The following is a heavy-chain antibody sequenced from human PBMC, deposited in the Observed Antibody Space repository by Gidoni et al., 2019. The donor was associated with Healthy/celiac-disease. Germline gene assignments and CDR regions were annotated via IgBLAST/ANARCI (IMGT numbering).Heavy chain of an antibody. V-gene: IGHV1-18*01. CDR1: GYTFPSYG. D-gene: IGHD3-22*01. CDR3: ARGWNGAWDYYDSSVPPDVPPPDY. J-gene: IGHJ4*02. Sequence: QVQLVQSGAEVKKPGASVKFSCKASGYTFPSYGISWVRQAPGQRLDWMGWISAYNGNTNYAQKLQGRVTMTTDKSTSTAYMELRSLRSDDTAVYYCARGWNGAWDYYDSSVPPDVPPPDYGGQGTLVTVSS. CDR2: ISAYNGNT.